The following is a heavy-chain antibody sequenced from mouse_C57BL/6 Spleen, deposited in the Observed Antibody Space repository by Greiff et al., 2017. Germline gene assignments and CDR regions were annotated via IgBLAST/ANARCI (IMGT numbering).Heavy chain of an antibody. CDR2: IYPRSGNT. D-gene: IGHD1-1*01. Sequence: QVQLQQSGAELARPGASVKLSCKASGYTFTSYGISWVKQRTGQGLEWIGEIYPRSGNTYYNEKFKGKATLTADKSSSTAYMALRSLTPEDSAVYFGARGDYGSPFDYWGQGTTLTVSS. CDR3: ARGDYGSPFDY. V-gene: IGHV1-81*01. J-gene: IGHJ2*01. CDR1: GYTFTSYG.